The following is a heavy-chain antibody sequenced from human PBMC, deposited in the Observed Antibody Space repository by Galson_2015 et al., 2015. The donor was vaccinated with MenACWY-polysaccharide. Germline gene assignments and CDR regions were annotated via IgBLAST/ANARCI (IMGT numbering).Heavy chain of an antibody. CDR1: GFTFSNFS. J-gene: IGHJ4*02. Sequence: SLRLSGAASGFTFSNFSMHWVRQARGKGLEWVALVSYDGDRQYYVDSVTGRFTVSSDISRNTVYVQMDSLRTEDSAVYFCARDGYSFGYYSDLWGQGTLVTVS. V-gene: IGHV3-30*03. CDR3: ARDGYSFGYYSDL. D-gene: IGHD5-18*01. CDR2: VSYDGDRQ.